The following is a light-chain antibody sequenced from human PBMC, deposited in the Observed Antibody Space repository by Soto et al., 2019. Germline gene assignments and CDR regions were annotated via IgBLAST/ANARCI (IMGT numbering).Light chain of an antibody. J-gene: IGKJ2*01. CDR1: QSVSYW. V-gene: IGKV1-5*01. CDR2: DAS. Sequence: DIQMTQSPSTLYTSVGASVTITCRASQSVSYWLAWYQQKPGKAPNLLIYDASILASGVPSRFSGSAFGTEFTLTSSSLQPDDSAIYYCQHYNTYSKTFGPGTKLQIK. CDR3: QHYNTYSKT.